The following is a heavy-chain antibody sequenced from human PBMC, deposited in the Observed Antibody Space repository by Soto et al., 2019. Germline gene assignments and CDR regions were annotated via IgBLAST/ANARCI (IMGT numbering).Heavy chain of an antibody. CDR1: GGSFSGYC. D-gene: IGHD3-3*02. CDR2: INHSGST. CDR3: ARVHFDYYYYMDV. Sequence: SETLSLTCAVYGGSFSGYCWSWIRQPPGKGLEWIGEINHSGSTNYNPSLKSRVTISVDTSKNQFSLKLSSVTAADTAVYYCARVHFDYYYYMDVWGKGTTVTVSS. J-gene: IGHJ6*03. V-gene: IGHV4-34*01.